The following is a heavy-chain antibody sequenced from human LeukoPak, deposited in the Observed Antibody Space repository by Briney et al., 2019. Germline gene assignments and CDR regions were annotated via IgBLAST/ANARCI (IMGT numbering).Heavy chain of an antibody. Sequence: GGSLRLSCVASGFTFTSYVMGWGRQAPGKGLEWVSAESNSGDNTYYADSVKGRFTISRDNSKSTLYLQLNSLRAEDTAVYYCAKRGGNGEFDYWGQGTLVTVSS. CDR2: ESNSGDNT. CDR1: GFTFTSYV. CDR3: AKRGGNGEFDY. V-gene: IGHV3-23*01. D-gene: IGHD3-16*01. J-gene: IGHJ4*02.